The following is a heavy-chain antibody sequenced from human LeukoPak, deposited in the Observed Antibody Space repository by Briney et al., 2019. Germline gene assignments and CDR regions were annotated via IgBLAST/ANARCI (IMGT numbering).Heavy chain of an antibody. CDR1: GYTFTTFG. D-gene: IGHD2-15*01. CDR3: ARLGSDCGGGNCY. Sequence: ASVKVSCKASGYTFTTFGITWVQQAPGQGLEWMGWINTYNGNTNYAQNLQGRVTMTTDTSTSTAYMELRSLTSDDTAVYYCARLGSDCGGGNCYWGQGTLVTVSS. J-gene: IGHJ4*02. CDR2: INTYNGNT. V-gene: IGHV1-18*01.